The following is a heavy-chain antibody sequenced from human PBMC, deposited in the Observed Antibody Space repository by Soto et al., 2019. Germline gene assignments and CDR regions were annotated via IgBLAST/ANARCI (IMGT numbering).Heavy chain of an antibody. Sequence: GGSLRLSCVGSGFTFSSYEMNWVRQAPGKGLEWVSNIRSSGRSINYADSVKGRFTISRDNAKNSLYLQMNSLRAEDTAVYYCTRVRDSNDYWGQGTLVTVSS. D-gene: IGHD3-22*01. J-gene: IGHJ4*02. CDR2: IRSSGRSI. CDR3: TRVRDSNDY. V-gene: IGHV3-48*03. CDR1: GFTFSSYE.